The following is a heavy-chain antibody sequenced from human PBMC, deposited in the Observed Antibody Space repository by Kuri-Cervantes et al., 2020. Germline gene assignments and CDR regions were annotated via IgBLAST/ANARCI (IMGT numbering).Heavy chain of an antibody. Sequence: SGPTLVKPTQTLTLTCTFSGFSLSTSGVGVGWIRQPPGKALEWLALIYWDDDKRYSPSLKSRLTVTKDTSKSQVVLTMTNMDPVDTATYYCARIEYSSSWYDYYYYYMDVWGKGTTVTVSS. V-gene: IGHV2-5*02. CDR2: IYWDDDK. J-gene: IGHJ6*03. CDR3: ARIEYSSSWYDYYYYYMDV. CDR1: GFSLSTSGVG. D-gene: IGHD6-13*01.